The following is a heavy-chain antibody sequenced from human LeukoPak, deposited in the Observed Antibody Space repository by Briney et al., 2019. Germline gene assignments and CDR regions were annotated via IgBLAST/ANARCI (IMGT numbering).Heavy chain of an antibody. CDR2: ISSSSSYI. Sequence: GGSLRLSCAASGFTFSSYSMNWVRRAPGKGLEWVSSISSSSSYIYYADSVKGRFTISRDNAKNSLYLQMNSLRAEDTAVYYCARATVAATPVDYWGQGTLVTVSS. J-gene: IGHJ4*02. D-gene: IGHD2-15*01. CDR1: GFTFSSYS. V-gene: IGHV3-21*01. CDR3: ARATVAATPVDY.